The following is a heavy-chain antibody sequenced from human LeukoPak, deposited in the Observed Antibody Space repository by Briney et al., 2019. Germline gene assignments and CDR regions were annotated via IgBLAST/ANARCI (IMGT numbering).Heavy chain of an antibody. CDR2: ISGSGGST. J-gene: IGHJ5*02. D-gene: IGHD3-10*01. CDR3: AKDRAELLWFGELFGWFDP. Sequence: PGASLRLSCAASGFTFSSYAMSWVRQAPGKGLEWVSAISGSGGSTYYADYVKGRFTISRDNSKNTLYLQMNSLRAEDTAVYHCAKDRAELLWFGELFGWFDPWGQGTLVTVSS. V-gene: IGHV3-23*01. CDR1: GFTFSSYA.